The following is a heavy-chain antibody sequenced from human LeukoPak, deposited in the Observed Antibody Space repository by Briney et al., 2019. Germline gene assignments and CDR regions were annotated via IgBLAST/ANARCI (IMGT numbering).Heavy chain of an antibody. CDR2: ISSSSSYI. V-gene: IGHV3-21*01. J-gene: IGHJ6*02. CDR3: ARDQVVGSGRNYGMDV. D-gene: IGHD3-10*01. Sequence: GGSLRLSCAASGFTFSSYSMNWVRQAPGKGLEWVSSISSSSSYIYYADSVKGRFTISRDNAKNSLYLQMNSLRAEDTAVYYCARDQVVGSGRNYGMDVWGPGTTVTVSS. CDR1: GFTFSSYS.